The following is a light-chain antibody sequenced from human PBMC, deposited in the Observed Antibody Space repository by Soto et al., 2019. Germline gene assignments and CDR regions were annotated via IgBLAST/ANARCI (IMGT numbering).Light chain of an antibody. Sequence: QSALTHPASVSGSAGQSITISCSGTMRDVGAYNLVSWYQQHPGTAPKLIIYEVRNRPSGISSRFSGSRSGNTASLTISGLQYEDEGDYYCSAYTARSTLVFGGGTTLTVL. CDR1: MRDVGAYNL. V-gene: IGLV2-14*01. CDR2: EVR. CDR3: SAYTARSTLV. J-gene: IGLJ3*02.